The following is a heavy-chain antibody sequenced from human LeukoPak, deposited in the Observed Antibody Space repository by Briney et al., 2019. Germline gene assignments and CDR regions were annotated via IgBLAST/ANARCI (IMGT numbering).Heavy chain of an antibody. D-gene: IGHD6-25*01. Sequence: GGSLSLSCAASGFTFSSYWMHWVRQAPGKGLVWVSRIKSDGSSTSYADSVKGRFTISRDNAKNTLYLQMNSLRAEDTAVYYCARRSAAKDAFDIWGQGTMVTVSS. CDR3: ARRSAAKDAFDI. CDR1: GFTFSSYW. V-gene: IGHV3-74*01. J-gene: IGHJ3*02. CDR2: IKSDGSST.